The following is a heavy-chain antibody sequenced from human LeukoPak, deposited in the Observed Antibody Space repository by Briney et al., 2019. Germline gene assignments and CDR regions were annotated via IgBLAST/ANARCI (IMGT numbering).Heavy chain of an antibody. CDR1: GFTFSSYG. CDR3: AKGGYSSGWRNYFDY. Sequence: GGSLGLSCAASGFTFSSYGITWVRQAPGKGLEWVSTISATGGSTYYADSVKGRFTISRDNSKDTLYLQMNSLRAEDTAVYYCAKGGYSSGWRNYFDYWGQRTLVTVSS. V-gene: IGHV3-23*01. D-gene: IGHD6-19*01. CDR2: ISATGGST. J-gene: IGHJ4*02.